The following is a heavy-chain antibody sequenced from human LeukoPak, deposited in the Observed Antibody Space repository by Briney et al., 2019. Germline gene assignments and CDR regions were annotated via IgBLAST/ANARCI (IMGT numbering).Heavy chain of an antibody. J-gene: IGHJ4*02. Sequence: AGSLRLSCAASAFTSSSYWMSWVRQDPGEGLEWVANIKQDGSEKYYVDSVKGRFTISRDNAKNSLYLQMSSLRAEETAVYYCTRDRAWELPLIGYWGQGTLVTVSS. CDR2: IKQDGSEK. CDR3: TRDRAWELPLIGY. D-gene: IGHD1-26*01. CDR1: AFTSSSYW. V-gene: IGHV3-7*01.